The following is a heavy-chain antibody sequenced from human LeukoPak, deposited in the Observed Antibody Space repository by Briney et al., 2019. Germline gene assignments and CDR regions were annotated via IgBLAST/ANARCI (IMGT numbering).Heavy chain of an antibody. Sequence: SETLSLTCTVSGGSVSSGRYYWSWIRQPPGKGLEWIGYIYYSGSTNYNPYLKSRVTISVDTSKNQFSLKLSSVTAADTAVYYCAREGYYDYVWGSYRQASHAFDIWGQGTMVTVSS. CDR1: GGSVSSGRYY. D-gene: IGHD3-16*02. CDR3: AREGYYDYVWGSYRQASHAFDI. J-gene: IGHJ3*02. V-gene: IGHV4-61*01. CDR2: IYYSGST.